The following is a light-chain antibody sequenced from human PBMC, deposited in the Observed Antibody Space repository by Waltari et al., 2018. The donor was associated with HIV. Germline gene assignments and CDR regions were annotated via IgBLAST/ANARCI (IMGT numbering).Light chain of an antibody. CDR1: SSNIGAGFD. CDR2: SNS. Sequence: HSVLTQPPSVSGAPGQRVTISCTGSSSNIGAGFDVNWYQHLPGPAPKPLIYSNSNRPSGVPDRFSGSKSGTSASLAITGLQAEDEADYYCQSYDSSLSALFGGGTKLTVL. CDR3: QSYDSSLSAL. V-gene: IGLV1-40*01. J-gene: IGLJ2*01.